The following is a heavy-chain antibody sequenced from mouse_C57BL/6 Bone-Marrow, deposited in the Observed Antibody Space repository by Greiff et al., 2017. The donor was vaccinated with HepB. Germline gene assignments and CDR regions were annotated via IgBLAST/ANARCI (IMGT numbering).Heavy chain of an antibody. CDR2: INPDSSTI. Sequence: GVDFSRYWMSWVRRAPGKGLEWIGEINPDSSTINYAPSLKDKFIISRDNAKNTLYLQMSKVRSEDTALYYCARPGKRYWYFDVWGTGTTVTVSS. V-gene: IGHV4-1*01. CDR1: GVDFSRYW. J-gene: IGHJ1*03. CDR3: ARPGKRYWYFDV.